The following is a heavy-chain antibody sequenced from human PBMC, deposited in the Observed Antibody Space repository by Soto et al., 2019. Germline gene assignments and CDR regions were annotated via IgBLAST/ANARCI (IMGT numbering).Heavy chain of an antibody. CDR3: AKESGSSGWYDQSLDY. J-gene: IGHJ4*02. CDR2: ISYDGSNK. V-gene: IGHV3-30*18. CDR1: GFTFSSYG. D-gene: IGHD6-19*01. Sequence: QVQLVESGGGVVQPGRSLRLSCAASGFTFSSYGMHWVRQAPGKGLEWVAVISYDGSNKYYADSVKGRFTISRDNSKNTLYLQMNSLRAEDTAVYYCAKESGSSGWYDQSLDYWGQGTLVTVSS.